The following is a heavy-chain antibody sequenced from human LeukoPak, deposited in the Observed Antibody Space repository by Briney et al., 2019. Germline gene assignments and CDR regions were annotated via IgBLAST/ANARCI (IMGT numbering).Heavy chain of an antibody. D-gene: IGHD2-2*03. CDR3: AKHCSGYCNTASEKRFDP. Sequence: GGSLRLSCAASGFTFSSYSMDWVRQAPGKGLEWVSGIGSNSVPTVYADSVKGRFTISRDNSKSMLYLQMDSLRVEDTAVYYCAKHCSGYCNTASEKRFDPWGQGTLVTVSS. J-gene: IGHJ5*02. CDR2: IGSNSVPT. CDR1: GFTFSSYS. V-gene: IGHV3-23*01.